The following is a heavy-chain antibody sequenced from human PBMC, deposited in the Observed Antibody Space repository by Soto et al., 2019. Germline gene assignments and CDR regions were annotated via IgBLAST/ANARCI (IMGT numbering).Heavy chain of an antibody. V-gene: IGHV4-31*03. Sequence: QVQLQESGPGLVKPSQTLSLTCTVSGGSISSGGYYWSWIRQHPGQGLEWIGYIYYSGRTYYNPSLKSRVTISVDTSKNQFSLKLSSVTAADTAVYYCAREGLLGELSLLDAFDIWGQGTMVTVSS. D-gene: IGHD3-16*02. CDR1: GGSISSGGYY. CDR3: AREGLLGELSLLDAFDI. CDR2: IYYSGRT. J-gene: IGHJ3*02.